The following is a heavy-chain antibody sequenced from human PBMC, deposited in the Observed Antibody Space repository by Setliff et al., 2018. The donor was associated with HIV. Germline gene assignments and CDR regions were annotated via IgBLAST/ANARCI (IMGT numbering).Heavy chain of an antibody. CDR1: GGTFNSYA. J-gene: IGHJ2*01. V-gene: IGHV1-69*05. Sequence: SVKVSCKASGGTFNSYAISWVRQAPGQGLEWMGGIIPIFGTKNYAQKFQGRVTITTDESTSTAYMELSSLRSEDTAVYYCARDHCGGDCYSLWYFDLWGRGTLVTVSS. CDR2: IIPIFGTK. CDR3: ARDHCGGDCYSLWYFDL. D-gene: IGHD2-21*02.